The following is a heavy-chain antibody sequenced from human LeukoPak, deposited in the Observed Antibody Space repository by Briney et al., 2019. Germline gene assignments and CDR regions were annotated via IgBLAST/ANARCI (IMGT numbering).Heavy chain of an antibody. D-gene: IGHD1-26*01. J-gene: IGHJ3*02. Sequence: GGSLRLSCAASGFTFSSYAMSWVRQAPGKGLEWVSLISGSGGSTYYADSVKGRFTISRDNSKNTLYLQMNSLRAEDTAVYYCVKILWELTNPDAFDIWGQGTMVTVSS. CDR3: VKILWELTNPDAFDI. V-gene: IGHV3-23*01. CDR2: ISGSGGST. CDR1: GFTFSSYA.